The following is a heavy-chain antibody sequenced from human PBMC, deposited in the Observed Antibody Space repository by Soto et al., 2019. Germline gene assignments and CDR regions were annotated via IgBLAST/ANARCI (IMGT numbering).Heavy chain of an antibody. V-gene: IGHV1-3*01. CDR2: MNAGVGNT. D-gene: IGHD3-16*01. Sequence: ASVKVSCKYSGYTFTDYALHWVRHAPGQRLEWMGWMNAGVGNTLYSQKFQGRITITRDTSASTAYMELNSLKSEDTAIYYCARDTGYTFGSLNYWGPGTLVTVSS. J-gene: IGHJ4*02. CDR3: ARDTGYTFGSLNY. CDR1: GYTFTDYA.